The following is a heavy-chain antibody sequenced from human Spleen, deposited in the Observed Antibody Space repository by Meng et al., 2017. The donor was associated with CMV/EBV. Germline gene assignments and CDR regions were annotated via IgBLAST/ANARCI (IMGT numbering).Heavy chain of an antibody. D-gene: IGHD4-17*01. J-gene: IGHJ3*02. Sequence: LRLSCAVSGDSISSGGYFWTWIRQHPGKGLEWLGYIDYSGNTYFNPSLKSPVTISIDTSKNLFSLNLSSVTAADTAVYYCARDRGYTAYGYCAFDIWGQGILVTVSS. V-gene: IGHV4-31*11. CDR3: ARDRGYTAYGYCAFDI. CDR2: IDYSGNT. CDR1: GDSISSGGYF.